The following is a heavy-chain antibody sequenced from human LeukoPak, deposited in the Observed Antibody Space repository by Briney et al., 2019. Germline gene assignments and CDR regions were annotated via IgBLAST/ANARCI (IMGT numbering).Heavy chain of an antibody. D-gene: IGHD3-22*01. V-gene: IGHV4-38-2*02. CDR3: ARGVYYDSSGYYYWFDP. CDR1: GGSISSGYY. CDR2: IYHSGST. Sequence: PSETLSLTCTVSGGSISSGYYWGWIRQPPGKGLEWIGSIYHSGSTYYNPSLKSRVTISVDTSKNQFSLKLSSVTAADTAVYYCARGVYYDSSGYYYWFDPWGQGTLVTVSS. J-gene: IGHJ5*02.